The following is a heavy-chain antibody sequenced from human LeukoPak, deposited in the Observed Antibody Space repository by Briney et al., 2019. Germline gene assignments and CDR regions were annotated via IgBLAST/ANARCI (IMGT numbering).Heavy chain of an antibody. J-gene: IGHJ6*03. Sequence: GESLKVSCKGSGYSFTSYWIGWVRQMPGKGLEWMGIIYPGDSDTRYSPSFQGQVTISADKSISTAYLQWSSLKASDAAMYYCARVGIVAAGKYYMDVWGKGTTVTVSS. D-gene: IGHD6-13*01. CDR3: ARVGIVAAGKYYMDV. CDR2: IYPGDSDT. V-gene: IGHV5-51*01. CDR1: GYSFTSYW.